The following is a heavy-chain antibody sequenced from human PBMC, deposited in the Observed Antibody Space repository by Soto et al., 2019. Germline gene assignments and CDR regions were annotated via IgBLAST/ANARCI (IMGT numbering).Heavy chain of an antibody. CDR3: AREEALIVVPTGGIDYSFDY. J-gene: IGHJ4*02. Sequence: PSETLSLTCTVSGGSVSSGDHYWSWLRQSPGKGLEWLGYIYYSGSTYYNPSLKSRVAISVDTSKDQFSLTLTSVTAADTAVYFCAREEALIVVPTGGIDYSFDYWGQGTLVTVSS. CDR2: IYYSGST. V-gene: IGHV4-30-4*01. CDR1: GGSVSSGDHY. D-gene: IGHD3-22*01.